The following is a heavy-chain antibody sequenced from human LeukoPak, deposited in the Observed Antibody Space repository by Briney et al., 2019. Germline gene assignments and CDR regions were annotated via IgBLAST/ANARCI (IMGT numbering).Heavy chain of an antibody. V-gene: IGHV3-53*01. J-gene: IGHJ3*02. CDR1: GFTARSNY. CDR2: IYGGGST. D-gene: IGHD3-10*01. CDR3: ARDGITMVRGVRGAFDI. Sequence: PGGSLRLPCAASGFTARSNYISWVRQAPGKGLEWVAVIYGGGSTYYADSVKGRFTISRDNSKNTLYLQMNSLRAEDTAVYYCARDGITMVRGVRGAFDIWGQGTLVTVSS.